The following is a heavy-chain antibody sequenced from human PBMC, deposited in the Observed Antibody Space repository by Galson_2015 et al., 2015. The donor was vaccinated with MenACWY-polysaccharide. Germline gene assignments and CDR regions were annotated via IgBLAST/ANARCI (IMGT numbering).Heavy chain of an antibody. CDR2: IKQDGSEK. V-gene: IGHV3-7*01. J-gene: IGHJ4*02. CDR3: AREWWVRGVFFDQ. D-gene: IGHD3-10*01. CDR1: GFTFSNFW. Sequence: SLRLSCAASGFTFSNFWMSWVRQAPGKELEWVASIKQDGSEKYLVESVKGRFTISRDNAENSLFLQMNSLRAEDTAVYYCAREWWVRGVFFDQWCRGTLVTVSS.